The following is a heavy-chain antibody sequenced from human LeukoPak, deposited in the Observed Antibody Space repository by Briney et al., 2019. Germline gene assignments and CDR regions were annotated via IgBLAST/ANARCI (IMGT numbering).Heavy chain of an antibody. D-gene: IGHD3-3*01. V-gene: IGHV3-23*01. CDR3: AKALLRFLEWSFDP. CDR1: GFTFSSYA. Sequence: GGSMRLSCAASGFTFSSYAMSWVRQAPGKGLEWVSAISGSGGSTYYADSVKGRFTISRDNSKNTLYLQMNSLRAEDTAVYYCAKALLRFLEWSFDPWGQGTLVTVSS. J-gene: IGHJ5*02. CDR2: ISGSGGST.